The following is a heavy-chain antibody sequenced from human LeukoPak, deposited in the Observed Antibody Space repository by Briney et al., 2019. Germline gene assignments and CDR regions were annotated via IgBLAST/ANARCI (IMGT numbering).Heavy chain of an antibody. CDR1: GFTFSTFW. Sequence: GGSLRLSCAPSGFTFSTFWMSWVRQAPGGGLEWVANIQQDGSEKYYVDSVKGRFTISRDNAKNSLYLQMNSLRAEDTAVYYCAREDSSGSEEDYWGQGTLVTVSS. V-gene: IGHV3-7*01. CDR2: IQQDGSEK. D-gene: IGHD3-22*01. CDR3: AREDSSGSEEDY. J-gene: IGHJ4*02.